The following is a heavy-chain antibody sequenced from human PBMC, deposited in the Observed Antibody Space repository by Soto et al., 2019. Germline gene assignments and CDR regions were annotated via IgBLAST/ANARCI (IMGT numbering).Heavy chain of an antibody. CDR3: ARGVVDTAMVTPDEFDY. CDR1: GGSISSYY. D-gene: IGHD5-18*01. J-gene: IGHJ4*02. Sequence: PSETLSLTCTVSGGSISSYYWSWIRQPPGKGLEWIGYIYYSGSTNYNPSLKSRVTISVDTSKNQFSLKLSSVTAADTAVYYCARGVVDTAMVTPDEFDYWGQGTLVTVSS. CDR2: IYYSGST. V-gene: IGHV4-59*01.